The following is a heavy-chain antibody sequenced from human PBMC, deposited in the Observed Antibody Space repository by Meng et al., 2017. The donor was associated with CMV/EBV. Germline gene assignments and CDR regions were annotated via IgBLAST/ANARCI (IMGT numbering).Heavy chain of an antibody. CDR1: GYTFTGYY. CDR2: INPNSGGT. D-gene: IGHD3-3*01. V-gene: IGHV1-2*02. CDR3: ARTKYYDFWSGSNQYYFDY. Sequence: ASVKVSCKASGYTFTGYYMHWVRQAPGQGLEWMGWINPNSGGTNYAQKFQGRVTVTRDTSISTAYMELSRLRSDDTAVYYCARTKYYDFWSGSNQYYFDYWGQGTLVTVSS. J-gene: IGHJ4*02.